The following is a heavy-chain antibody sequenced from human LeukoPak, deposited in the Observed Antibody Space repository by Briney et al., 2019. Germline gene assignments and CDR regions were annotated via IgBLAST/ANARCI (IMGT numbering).Heavy chain of an antibody. D-gene: IGHD3-10*01. J-gene: IGHJ4*02. CDR3: ARDLGIDYGSVDN. CDR1: GFTFSSYW. Sequence: GGSLRLSCAASGFTFSSYWMSWVRQAPGKGLEWVSYISSSSSTISYADSVKGRFTISRDNAKNSLYLQMNSLRAEDTAVYYCARDLGIDYGSVDNWGQGTLVTVSS. CDR2: ISSSSSTI. V-gene: IGHV3-48*04.